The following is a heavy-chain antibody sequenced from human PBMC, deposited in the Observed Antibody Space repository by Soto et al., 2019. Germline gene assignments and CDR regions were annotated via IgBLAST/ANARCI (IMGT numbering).Heavy chain of an antibody. J-gene: IGHJ4*02. V-gene: IGHV1-69*13. CDR2: IIPIFGTA. CDR1: GGTFSSYA. D-gene: IGHD5-18*01. CDR3: ASERGYSYGYQGPNDY. Sequence: SVKVSCKASGGTFSSYAISWVRQAPGQGLEWMGGIIPIFGTANYAQKFQGRVTITADESTSTAYMELSSLRSEDTAVYYCASERGYSYGYQGPNDYWGQGTLVTVS.